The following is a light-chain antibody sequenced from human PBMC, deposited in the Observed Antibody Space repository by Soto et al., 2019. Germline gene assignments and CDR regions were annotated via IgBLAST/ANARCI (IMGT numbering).Light chain of an antibody. CDR3: QHSDGLPIT. CDR1: QSVSST. CDR2: GAS. Sequence: SPGALSVYTGDRATFTCRASQSVSSTLAWHQQKPGQAPRLLIYGASTRATGIPARFSGSGSGTEFTLTISSLQSEDFALYCCQHSDGLPITSCEVT. J-gene: IGKJ5*01. V-gene: IGKV3-15*01.